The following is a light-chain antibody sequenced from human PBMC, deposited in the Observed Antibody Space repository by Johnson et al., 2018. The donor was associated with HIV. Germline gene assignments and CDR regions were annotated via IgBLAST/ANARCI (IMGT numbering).Light chain of an antibody. CDR2: DNN. CDR3: GTWNSSLSAHDYV. J-gene: IGLJ1*01. Sequence: QSVLTQPPSVSAAPGQRVTISCSGSSSNIGNNYVSWYQHLPGTAPKLLIYDNNKRPSGIPDRFSGSKSDTSATLGITGLQTGDEADYYCGTWNSSLSAHDYVFGTGTKVTVL. CDR1: SSNIGNNY. V-gene: IGLV1-51*01.